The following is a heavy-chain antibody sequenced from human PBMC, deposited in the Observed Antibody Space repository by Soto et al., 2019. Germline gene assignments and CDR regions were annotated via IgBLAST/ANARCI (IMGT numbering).Heavy chain of an antibody. CDR1: GFSFDDYA. V-gene: IGHV3-9*01. D-gene: IGHD4-17*01. CDR3: AIFRTVTTPFEY. J-gene: IGHJ4*02. Sequence: EVPLVESGGGLVQPGRSLRLSCVASGFSFDDYAMHWVRQAPGKGLEWVSGISWNSCNIGYADSVKGRFTIARDNAKSSLHLQMNSLRTEDTALYYCAIFRTVTTPFEYWGQGTLVTVAS. CDR2: ISWNSCNI.